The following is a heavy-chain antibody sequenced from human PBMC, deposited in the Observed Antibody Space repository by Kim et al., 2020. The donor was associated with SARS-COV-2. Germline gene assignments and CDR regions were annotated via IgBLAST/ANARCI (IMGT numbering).Heavy chain of an antibody. CDR3: ARETLGFGELLDY. J-gene: IGHJ4*02. V-gene: IGHV3-21*01. D-gene: IGHD3-10*01. Sequence: YADVVKGRFTISRDNAKNSLYLQMNSLRAEDTAVYYCARETLGFGELLDYWGQGTLVTVSS.